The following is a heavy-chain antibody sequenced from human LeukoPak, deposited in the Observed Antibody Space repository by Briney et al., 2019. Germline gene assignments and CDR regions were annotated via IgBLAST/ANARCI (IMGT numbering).Heavy chain of an antibody. Sequence: GGSLRLSCAASGFTFSSYSMNWVRQAPWKGLEWVSYISSSSNTIYYADSVKGRFTISRDNAENSLYLQMNSLRAEDTAVYYCARGGLQHYYWGQGTLVTVSS. CDR2: ISSSSNTI. D-gene: IGHD2-15*01. CDR3: ARGGLQHYY. V-gene: IGHV3-48*04. J-gene: IGHJ4*02. CDR1: GFTFSSYS.